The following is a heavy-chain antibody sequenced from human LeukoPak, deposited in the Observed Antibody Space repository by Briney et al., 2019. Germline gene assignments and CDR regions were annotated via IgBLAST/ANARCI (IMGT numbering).Heavy chain of an antibody. CDR3: ARYGDRSVIVTTPLEY. J-gene: IGHJ4*02. V-gene: IGHV4-59*08. Sequence: SETLSLTCTVSGGSISTYYWSWIRQPPGKGLEWIGFIHYSGSTNSNPSLRSRVTISVDTSKNELSLKLTSVTAADSTVYYCARYGDRSVIVTTPLEYWGQGNLVTVSS. D-gene: IGHD3-16*02. CDR1: GGSISTYY. CDR2: IHYSGST.